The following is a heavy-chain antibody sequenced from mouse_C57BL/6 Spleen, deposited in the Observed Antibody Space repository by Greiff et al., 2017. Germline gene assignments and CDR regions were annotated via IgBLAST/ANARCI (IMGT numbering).Heavy chain of an antibody. CDR3: ARVAPNYYGSSGDWYFDV. D-gene: IGHD1-1*01. CDR2: INPSSGYT. Sequence: VMLVESGAELAKPGASVKLSCKASGYTFTSYWMHWVKQRPGQGLEWIGYINPSSGYTKYNQKFKDKATLTADKSSSTAYMQLSSLTYEDSAVYYCARVAPNYYGSSGDWYFDVWGTGTTVTVSS. J-gene: IGHJ1*03. CDR1: GYTFTSYW. V-gene: IGHV1-7*01.